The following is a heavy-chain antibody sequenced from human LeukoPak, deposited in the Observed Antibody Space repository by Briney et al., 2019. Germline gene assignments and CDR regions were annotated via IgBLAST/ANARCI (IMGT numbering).Heavy chain of an antibody. CDR2: ISGSGGGT. J-gene: IGHJ4*02. V-gene: IGHV3-23*01. CDR1: GFTFSSYA. D-gene: IGHD5-12*01. CDR3: ARTAYSDYSLGF. Sequence: GGSLRLSCAASGFTFSSYAMSWVRQAPGKGLEWVSTISGSGGGTYYADSVKGRFTLSRDNSMNTLYLQMNSLRAEDTAVYYCARTAYSDYSLGFWGQGTLVTVSS.